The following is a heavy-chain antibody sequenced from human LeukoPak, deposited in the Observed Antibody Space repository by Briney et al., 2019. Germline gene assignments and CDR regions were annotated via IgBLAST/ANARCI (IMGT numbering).Heavy chain of an antibody. CDR1: EFTFSNYA. V-gene: IGHV3-23*01. CDR2: ISGGGGST. CDR3: AKGSGINHYHWIDP. J-gene: IGHJ5*02. Sequence: GGSLRLSCAASEFTFSNYAMNWVRQAPGKGLEWVSGISGGGGSTYYADSVKGRFTISRDNSKNTLYLQMDSLRAEDTALYYCAKGSGINHYHWIDPWGQGTLVTASS. D-gene: IGHD1-14*01.